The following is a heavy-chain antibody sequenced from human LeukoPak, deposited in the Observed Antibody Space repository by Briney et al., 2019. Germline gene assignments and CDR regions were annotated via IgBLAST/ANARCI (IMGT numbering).Heavy chain of an antibody. D-gene: IGHD2-2*01. CDR2: VSGSGGNI. CDR1: GFTFSSYT. CDR3: AASLPNIVVVPATKGPFGY. Sequence: GGSLRLSCAASGFTFSSYTMSWVRQAPGKGLEWVSGVSGSGGNIHYADSVKGRFTISRDNSKNTLYLQMSSLRAEDTAVYYCAASLPNIVVVPATKGPFGYWGQGALVTVSS. J-gene: IGHJ4*02. V-gene: IGHV3-23*01.